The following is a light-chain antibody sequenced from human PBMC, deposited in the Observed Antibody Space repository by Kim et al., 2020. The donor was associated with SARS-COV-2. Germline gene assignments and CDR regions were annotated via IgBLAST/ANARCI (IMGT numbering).Light chain of an antibody. CDR3: SSYTSSSTLDV. J-gene: IGLJ1*01. V-gene: IGLV2-14*03. CDR1: SSDVAGYNY. CDR2: DVS. Sequence: SITISCTGTSSDVAGYNYVSWYQQHPGKAPNLMIYDVSNRPSGVSNRFSGSKSGNTASLTISGLQAEDEADYYCSSYTSSSTLDVFGTGTKVTVL.